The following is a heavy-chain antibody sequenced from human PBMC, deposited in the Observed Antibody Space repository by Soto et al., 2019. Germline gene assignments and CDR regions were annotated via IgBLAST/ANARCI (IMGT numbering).Heavy chain of an antibody. CDR3: AMKEACDRPFDY. CDR1: GFTFSSYP. V-gene: IGHV3-23*01. Sequence: EVQLLESGGGWVQPGGSLRLSCAASGFTFSSYPMSWVRQVPGRGLEWVSAMSDSGGTTYYADSVKGRLTIPRDNSKTTLALQMSSLGAEDTSIYYCAMKEACDRPFDYWGQGSLVTVSS. CDR2: MSDSGGTT. J-gene: IGHJ4*02. D-gene: IGHD6-6*01.